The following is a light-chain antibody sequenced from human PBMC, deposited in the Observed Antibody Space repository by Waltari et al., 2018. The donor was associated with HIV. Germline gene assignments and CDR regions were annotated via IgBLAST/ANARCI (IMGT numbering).Light chain of an antibody. CDR3: QSPDSSGPWV. CDR2: KDT. V-gene: IGLV3-25*03. CDR1: ALPKQY. Sequence: SYELTQPPSVSVSPGQTARITCSGDALPKQYAYWYQQKPGQAPVLVIYKDTERPSGFPGRFSGSSSGTTVTLTISGVQAEDEADYYCQSPDSSGPWVFGGGTKLTVL. J-gene: IGLJ3*02.